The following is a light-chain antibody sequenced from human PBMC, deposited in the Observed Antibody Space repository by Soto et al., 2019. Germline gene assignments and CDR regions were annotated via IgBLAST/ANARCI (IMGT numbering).Light chain of an antibody. Sequence: EIVLTQSPATLSLSPGERATLSCRASQSVIRYLAWYQQKPGQDPRLLIYDASNRATGIPDRFSGSGCRTDFTLTISSIEPEDFAVYYCQQRSNWPPEITFGQGTRLEIE. V-gene: IGKV3-11*01. CDR2: DAS. CDR3: QQRSNWPPEIT. CDR1: QSVIRY. J-gene: IGKJ5*01.